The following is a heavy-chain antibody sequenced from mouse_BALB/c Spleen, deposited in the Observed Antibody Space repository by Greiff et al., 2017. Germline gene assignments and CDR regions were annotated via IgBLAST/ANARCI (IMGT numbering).Heavy chain of an antibody. CDR3: ERKGYYYGSPWDVDD. V-gene: IGHV5-9*03. D-gene: IGHD1-1*01. CDR2: ISSGGGNT. CDR1: GFTFSSYT. Sequence: EVQLVESGGGLVKPGGSLKLSCAASGFTFSSYTMSWVRQTPEKRLEWVATISSGGGNTYYPDSVKGRFTMSRDHAKNNLYLQMSSLRSEDTALYYCERKGYYYGSPWDVDDWGAGTTVTVSS. J-gene: IGHJ1*01.